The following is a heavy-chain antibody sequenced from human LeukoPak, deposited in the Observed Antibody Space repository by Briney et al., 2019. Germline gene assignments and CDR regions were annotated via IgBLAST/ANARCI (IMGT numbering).Heavy chain of an antibody. J-gene: IGHJ4*02. CDR1: GFTVSSNY. D-gene: IGHD5-12*01. CDR2: IYSGGST. CDR3: ARGRYSGYVFDY. V-gene: IGHV3-53*01. Sequence: GGSLRLSCAASGFTVSSNYMSWVRQAPGKGLEWVSVIYSGGSTYYADSVKGRFTISRDNSKNTLYPRMNSLRAEDTAVYYCARGRYSGYVFDYWGQGTLVTVSS.